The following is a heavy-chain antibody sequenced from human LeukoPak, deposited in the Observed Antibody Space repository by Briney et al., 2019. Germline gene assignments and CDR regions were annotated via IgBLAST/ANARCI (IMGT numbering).Heavy chain of an antibody. J-gene: IGHJ4*02. CDR2: IYHSGST. Sequence: WETLSLTCAVSGGSISSSNWWSWVRQPPGKGLEWIGEIYHSGSTIYNPSLKSRVTISVDKSKNQFSLKLSSVTAADTAVYYCARALWLQFSPEYYFDYWGQGTLVTVSS. D-gene: IGHD5-24*01. CDR1: GGSISSSNW. V-gene: IGHV4-4*02. CDR3: ARALWLQFSPEYYFDY.